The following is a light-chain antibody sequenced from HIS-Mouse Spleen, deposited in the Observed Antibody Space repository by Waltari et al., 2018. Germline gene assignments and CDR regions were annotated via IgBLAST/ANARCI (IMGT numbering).Light chain of an antibody. V-gene: IGLV2-11*01. CDR3: CSYAGSYTGV. Sequence: QSALTQPRSVSGSPGQSVTISGTGTSSDVGCYNYVSWYQQHPGKAPKLMIYDVSKRPSGVPDRFSGSKSGNTASLTISGLQAEDEADYYCCSYAGSYTGVFGTGTKVTVL. CDR2: DVS. J-gene: IGLJ1*01. CDR1: SSDVGCYNY.